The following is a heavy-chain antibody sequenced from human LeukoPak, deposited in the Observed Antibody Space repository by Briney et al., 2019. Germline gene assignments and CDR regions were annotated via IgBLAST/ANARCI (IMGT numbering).Heavy chain of an antibody. Sequence: KPSETLSLTCTVSGGSISIYYWSWIRQPPGKGLEWIGYIYYSGSTNYNPSLKSRVTISVDTSKNQFSLKLSSVTAADTAVYYCAGFGELYYYYGMDVWGQGTTVTVSS. D-gene: IGHD3-10*01. CDR3: AGFGELYYYYGMDV. CDR1: GGSISIYY. CDR2: IYYSGST. J-gene: IGHJ6*02. V-gene: IGHV4-59*08.